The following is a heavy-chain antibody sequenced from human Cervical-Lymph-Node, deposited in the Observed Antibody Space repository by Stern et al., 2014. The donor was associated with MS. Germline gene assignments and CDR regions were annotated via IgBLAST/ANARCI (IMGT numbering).Heavy chain of an antibody. D-gene: IGHD6-19*01. Sequence: VQLVESGPGLVKPSETLSLTCTVSGGSISRYYWSWIRQPPGKGLEWIGYIYYSGSTNYNPSLKSRVTISVDRPKNQFSLRLSSVTAADTAVYYCARSGDSSGWGWLDYWGQGTLVTVSS. CDR1: GGSISRYY. CDR2: IYYSGST. J-gene: IGHJ4*02. V-gene: IGHV4-59*01. CDR3: ARSGDSSGWGWLDY.